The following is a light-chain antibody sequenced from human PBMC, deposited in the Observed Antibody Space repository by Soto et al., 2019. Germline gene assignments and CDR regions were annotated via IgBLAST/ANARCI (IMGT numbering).Light chain of an antibody. CDR1: SSDVGSYNL. V-gene: IGLV2-23*02. CDR3: CSYAGSHYV. CDR2: EVS. J-gene: IGLJ1*01. Sequence: QSVLTQAASVSGSPGQSITISCTGTSSDVGSYNLVSWYQQHPGKAPKPMIYEVSKRPSGVSNRFSGSKSGNTASLTISGLQAEDEADYYCCSYAGSHYVFGTGTKGHRP.